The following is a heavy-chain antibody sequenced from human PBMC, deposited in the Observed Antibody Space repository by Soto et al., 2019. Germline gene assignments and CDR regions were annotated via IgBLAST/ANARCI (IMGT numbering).Heavy chain of an antibody. CDR1: GFTFSTYG. J-gene: IGHJ6*02. D-gene: IGHD4-17*01. CDR3: VKDLQSYGDYDYYCYGMDV. V-gene: IGHV3-30*18. Sequence: QVQLVESGGGEVQPGRSLTISCAASGFTFSTYGMHWVRQTPGKGLEWVAVISYDGTNKFYSDSVKGRFTISRDNFKNTLTLQMNSLRADDTAVYSCVKDLQSYGDYDYYCYGMDVWGLGTRVTVSS. CDR2: ISYDGTNK.